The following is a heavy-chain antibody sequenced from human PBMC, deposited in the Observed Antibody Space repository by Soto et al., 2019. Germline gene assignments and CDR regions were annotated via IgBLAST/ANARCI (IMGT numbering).Heavy chain of an antibody. V-gene: IGHV4-34*01. Sequence: QVQLQQWGAGLLKPSETLSLTCAVYGGSFSGYYWSWIRQPPGKGLEWIGEINHSGSTNYNPSLKSRVTIAVDPSKNPFSLKLSSVTAADTAVYYCARAPDYGDPRDSYYGMDVWGQGTTVTVSS. D-gene: IGHD4-17*01. J-gene: IGHJ6*02. CDR1: GGSFSGYY. CDR3: ARAPDYGDPRDSYYGMDV. CDR2: INHSGST.